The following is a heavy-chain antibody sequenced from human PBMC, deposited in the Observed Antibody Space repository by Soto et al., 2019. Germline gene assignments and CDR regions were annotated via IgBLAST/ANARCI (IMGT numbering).Heavy chain of an antibody. J-gene: IGHJ4*02. V-gene: IGHV3-53*01. CDR1: GFTVSSSQ. Sequence: PGGSLRLSCAASGFTVSSSQMTWVRQAPGKALEWVSVVFIGGSTGYADSVKGRFTISRDNAKNSLYLQMNSLRAEDTALYYCARDSSSWYVGYWGQGTLVTVSS. CDR3: ARDSSSWYVGY. CDR2: VFIGGST. D-gene: IGHD6-13*01.